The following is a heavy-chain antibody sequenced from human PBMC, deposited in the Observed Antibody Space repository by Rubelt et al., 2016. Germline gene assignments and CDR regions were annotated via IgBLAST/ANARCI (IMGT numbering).Heavy chain of an antibody. D-gene: IGHD6-19*01. CDR3: ARGEEQWLGEYFQH. V-gene: IGHV4-39*07. Sequence: QLQLRESGPGLVKPSETLSLTCPVSGGSISSSSYYWGWIRQPPGKGLEWIGSIYYSGSTYYNPSLKSRVTISVDTSKNQFALKLSSVTAADTAVYYCARGEEQWLGEYFQHWGQGTLVTVSS. CDR1: GGSISSSSYY. CDR2: IYYSGST. J-gene: IGHJ1*01.